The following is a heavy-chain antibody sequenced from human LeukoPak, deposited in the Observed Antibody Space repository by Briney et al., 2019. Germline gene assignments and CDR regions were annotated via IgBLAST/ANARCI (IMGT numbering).Heavy chain of an antibody. J-gene: IGHJ4*02. CDR1: GFTFSSYA. V-gene: IGHV3-30-3*01. CDR2: ISYDGSNK. CDR3: ARDSPIVVVPAAMAIDY. D-gene: IGHD2-2*01. Sequence: GGSLRLSCAASGFTFSSYAMHWVRQAPGKGLEWVAVISYDGSNKYYADFVKGRFTISRDNSKNTLYLQMNSLRAEDTAVYYCARDSPIVVVPAAMAIDYWGQGTLVTVS.